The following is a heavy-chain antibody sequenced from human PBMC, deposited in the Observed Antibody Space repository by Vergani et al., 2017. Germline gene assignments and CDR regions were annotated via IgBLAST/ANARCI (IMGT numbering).Heavy chain of an antibody. Sequence: EVQLLESGGGLVQPGGSLRLSCEASGFSFPGYAMSWVRQAPGKGLEWVSSVSGSSATPYYADSVKGRFIISRDNSKNTLHLQMNSLRADDTAVYYCTKGSSGYTGYVFDYWGQGTLATVSS. J-gene: IGHJ4*02. D-gene: IGHD5-12*01. CDR2: VSGSSATP. CDR1: GFSFPGYA. CDR3: TKGSSGYTGYVFDY. V-gene: IGHV3-23*01.